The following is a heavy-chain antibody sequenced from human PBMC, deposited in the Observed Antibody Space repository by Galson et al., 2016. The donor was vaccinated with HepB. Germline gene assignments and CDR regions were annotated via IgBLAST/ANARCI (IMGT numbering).Heavy chain of an antibody. CDR2: ISHSGSA. CDR3: ATSWYYDSWSGHSHEGWFDP. CDR1: AVSIRNSGRY. Sequence: TLSLTCIVSAVSIRNSGRYWTWVRQHPGQGLEWIGYISHSGSAYYNLSLRSRLTISVDTSKNQFSLKLTSVTAADTAMYYCATSWYYDSWSGHSHEGWFDPWGQGILVTVSS. J-gene: IGHJ5*02. V-gene: IGHV4-31*03. D-gene: IGHD3-3*01.